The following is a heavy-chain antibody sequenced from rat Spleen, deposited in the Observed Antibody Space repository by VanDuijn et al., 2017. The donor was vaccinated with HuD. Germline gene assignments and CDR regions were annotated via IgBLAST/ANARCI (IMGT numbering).Heavy chain of an antibody. Sequence: EVQLVESGGGLVQPGRSLKLSCAASGFTFSNYDMAWVRQAPTKGLEWVSSINTGGTGTYYADSVKGRFTVSRDNAENTVYLQMNSLRSEDTATYYCAKDREYYGYNSFDSWGQGVMVTVSS. J-gene: IGHJ2*01. D-gene: IGHD1-9*01. CDR2: INTGGTGT. CDR3: AKDREYYGYNSFDS. V-gene: IGHV5S23*01. CDR1: GFTFSNYD.